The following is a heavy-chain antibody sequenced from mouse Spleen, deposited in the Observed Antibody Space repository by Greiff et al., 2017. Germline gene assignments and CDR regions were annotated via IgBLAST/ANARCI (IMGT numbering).Heavy chain of an antibody. V-gene: IGHV5-9-2*01. Sequence: EVKLVESGGGLVKPGGSLKLSCAASGFTFSSYGMSWVSQTPEKRLEWVATISGGGSYTYYPDSVKGRFTISRDNAKNNLYLQMSSLRSEDTALYYCARHNYGSSTWFAYWGQGTLVTVSA. D-gene: IGHD1-1*01. CDR2: ISGGGSYT. CDR3: ARHNYGSSTWFAY. J-gene: IGHJ3*01. CDR1: GFTFSSYG.